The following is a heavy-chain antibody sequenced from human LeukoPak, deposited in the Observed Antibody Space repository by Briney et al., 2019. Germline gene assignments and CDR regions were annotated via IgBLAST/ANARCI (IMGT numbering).Heavy chain of an antibody. D-gene: IGHD6-25*01. CDR3: ARDGGYHRPFDY. CDR2: IYTRGST. J-gene: IGHJ4*02. CDR1: DDSISNYY. V-gene: IGHV4-4*07. Sequence: SETLSLTCTVSDDSISNYYWSWIRQPAGKGLEWIGRIYTRGSTNYNPSLKSRVTMSVDTSGNQFSLKLSSVTAADTAVYYCARDGGYHRPFDYWGQGTLVTVSS.